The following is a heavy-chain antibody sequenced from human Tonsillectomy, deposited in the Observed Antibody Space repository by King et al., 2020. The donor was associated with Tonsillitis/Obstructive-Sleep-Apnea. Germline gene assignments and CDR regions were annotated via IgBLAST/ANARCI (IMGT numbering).Heavy chain of an antibody. CDR1: GFTFSSYG. V-gene: IGHV3-33*01. CDR2: IWYDGSNK. CDR3: ARGVEMAIFDY. Sequence: VQLVESGGGVVQPGRSLRLSCAASGFTFSSYGMHWVRQAPGKGLEWVAVIWYDGSNKYYADSVKGQFTISGDNSKNTLYLQMNSLRAEDTAVYYCARGVEMAIFDYWGQGTLVTVSS. J-gene: IGHJ4*02. D-gene: IGHD5-24*01.